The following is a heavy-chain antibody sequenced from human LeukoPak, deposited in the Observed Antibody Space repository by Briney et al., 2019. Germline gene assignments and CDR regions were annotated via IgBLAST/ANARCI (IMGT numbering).Heavy chain of an antibody. CDR3: ASELWFGESNAPDT. V-gene: IGHV3-48*03. Sequence: PGGSLRLSCAASGFDFKTYEMNWVRQAPGKGLEWISYISGRNIINYADSVKGRFTISRDNTENSLYLQMNSLRAEDTAVYYCASELWFGESNAPDTWGQGTVVTVSS. CDR1: GFDFKTYE. D-gene: IGHD3-10*01. CDR2: ISGRNII. J-gene: IGHJ3*02.